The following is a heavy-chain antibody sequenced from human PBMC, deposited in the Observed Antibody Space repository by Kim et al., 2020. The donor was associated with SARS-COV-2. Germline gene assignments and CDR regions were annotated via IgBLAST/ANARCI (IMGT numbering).Heavy chain of an antibody. J-gene: IGHJ5*02. CDR2: IIPIFGTA. CDR1: GGTFSSYA. D-gene: IGHD6-13*01. Sequence: SVKVSCKASGGTFSSYAISWVRQAPGQGLEWMGGIIPIFGTANYAQKFQGRVTITADESTSTAYMELSSLRSEDTAVYYCAREIGAAANNWFDPWGQGTLVTVSS. V-gene: IGHV1-69*13. CDR3: AREIGAAANNWFDP.